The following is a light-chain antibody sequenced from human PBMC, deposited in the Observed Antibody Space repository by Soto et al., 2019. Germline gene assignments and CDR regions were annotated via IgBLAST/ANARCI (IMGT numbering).Light chain of an antibody. CDR2: DVS. V-gene: IGLV2-14*03. Sequence: QSALTQPASVSGSPGQSITISCTGTSSDVGAYDYVSWYQQHPGTDPKLMIHDVSNRPSGVSNRFSGSKSGNSASLTIFRLQAEDEADYYCSSYTTSGTWVFGGGTKLTVL. CDR3: SSYTTSGTWV. CDR1: SSDVGAYDY. J-gene: IGLJ3*02.